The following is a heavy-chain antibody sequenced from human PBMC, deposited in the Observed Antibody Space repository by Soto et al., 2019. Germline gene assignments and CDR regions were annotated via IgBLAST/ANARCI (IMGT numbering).Heavy chain of an antibody. J-gene: IGHJ6*02. D-gene: IGHD3-10*01. CDR1: GFTFSNAW. CDR3: TTTMVRVYYYGMDV. CDR2: IKSKTDGGTT. V-gene: IGHV3-15*01. Sequence: EVQLVESGGGLVKPGGSLRLSCAASGFTFSNAWMSWVRQAPGKGLEWVGRIKSKTDGGTTDYAAPVKGRFTISRDDSKNTLYLQMNSLKTEDTAVYYCTTTMVRVYYYGMDVWGQGTTVTVSS.